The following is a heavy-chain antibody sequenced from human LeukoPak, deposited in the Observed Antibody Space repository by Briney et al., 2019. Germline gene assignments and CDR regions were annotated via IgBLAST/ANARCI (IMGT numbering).Heavy chain of an antibody. D-gene: IGHD3-10*01. V-gene: IGHV3-30*18. Sequence: PGGSLRLSCAASRFTFSNSVMSWVRQAPGKGLEWVAVISYDGSNKYYADSVKGRFTISRDNSKNTLYLQMNSLRAEDTAVYYCAKIFADGSGSYSGYWGQGTLVTVSS. CDR1: RFTFSNSV. CDR3: AKIFADGSGSYSGY. J-gene: IGHJ4*02. CDR2: ISYDGSNK.